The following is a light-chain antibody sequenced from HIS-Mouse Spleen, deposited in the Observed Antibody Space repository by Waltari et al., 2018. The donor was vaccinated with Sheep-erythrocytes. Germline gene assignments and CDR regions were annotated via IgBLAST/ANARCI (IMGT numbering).Light chain of an antibody. J-gene: IGLJ3*02. V-gene: IGLV2-11*01. CDR3: CSYAGSYTWV. CDR1: RSDVGGYNY. Sequence: QSALTQPRSVSGSPGQSVPISCTGPRSDVGGYNYVPWYQQHPGKAPKLMIYDVSKRPSGVPDRFSGSKSGNTASLTISGLQAEDEADYYCCSYAGSYTWVFGGGTKLTVL. CDR2: DVS.